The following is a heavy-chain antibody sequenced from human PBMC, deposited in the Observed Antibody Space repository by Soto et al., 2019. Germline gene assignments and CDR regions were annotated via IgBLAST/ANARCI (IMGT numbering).Heavy chain of an antibody. CDR3: AAQTDSSSWYVVEFDY. CDR1: GGSISSSSYY. Sequence: QLQLQESGPGLVKPSETLSLTCTVSGGSISSSSYYWGWIRQPPGKGLEWIGSIYYSGSTYYNPSLKSRVTISVDTSKNQFSLKLSSVTAADTAVYYCAAQTDSSSWYVVEFDYWGQGTLVTVSS. V-gene: IGHV4-39*01. CDR2: IYYSGST. D-gene: IGHD6-13*01. J-gene: IGHJ4*02.